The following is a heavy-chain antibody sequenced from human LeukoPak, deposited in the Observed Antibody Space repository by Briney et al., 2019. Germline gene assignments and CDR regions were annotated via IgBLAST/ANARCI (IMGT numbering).Heavy chain of an antibody. CDR3: ARGQTSYESTSSWNFDS. D-gene: IGHD6-13*01. CDR1: GGSISGSSYY. CDR2: IYYSGST. V-gene: IGHV4-39*01. J-gene: IGHJ4*02. Sequence: SETLSLACTVSGGSISGSSYYWGWIRQPPGKGLEWIGSIYYSGSTYYNPSLKSRVTISVDPSKNQFSLQLNSVTPEDTAVYYCARGQTSYESTSSWNFDSWGQGTLVTVSS.